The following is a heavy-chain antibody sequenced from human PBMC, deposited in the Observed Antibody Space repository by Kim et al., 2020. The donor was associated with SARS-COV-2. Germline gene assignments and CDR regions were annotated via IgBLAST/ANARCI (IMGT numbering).Heavy chain of an antibody. V-gene: IGHV3-23*01. J-gene: IGHJ4*02. D-gene: IGHD2-2*01. Sequence: VKGRFTISRDNSKTTLYLQMNRLRAEDTAVYYCAKDGHIVVVPAARSFDYWGQGTLVTVSS. CDR3: AKDGHIVVVPAARSFDY.